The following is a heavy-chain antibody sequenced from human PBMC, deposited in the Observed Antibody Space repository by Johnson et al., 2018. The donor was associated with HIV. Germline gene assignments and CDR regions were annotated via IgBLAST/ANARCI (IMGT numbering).Heavy chain of an antibody. D-gene: IGHD3-16*01. J-gene: IGHJ3*02. CDR1: GFTFDDHG. CDR3: ASQVRGLRLGVDAFDI. V-gene: IGHV3-23*04. CDR2: VTGTGGDT. Sequence: EVQVVESGGGVVRPGGSLRLSCAASGFTFDDHGMSWVRQAPGKGLEWVSGVTGTGGDTYYAESVKGRFTISRDNSKNTLYLQMNKLKAEDTAVYFCASQVRGLRLGVDAFDIWGQGTMVTVSS.